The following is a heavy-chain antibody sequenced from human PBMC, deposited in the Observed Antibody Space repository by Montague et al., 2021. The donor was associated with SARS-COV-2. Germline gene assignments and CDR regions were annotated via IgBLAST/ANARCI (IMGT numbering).Heavy chain of an antibody. CDR3: AREIGLVTIFGVVTISGWFDP. Sequence: TLSLTCTVSGGSISSGSYYWSWIRRPAGKGLEWIGRIYTSGSTNYNPSLKSRVTISVDTSKNQFSLKLSSVTAADTAVYYCAREIGLVTIFGVVTISGWFDPWGQGTLVTVSS. V-gene: IGHV4-61*02. CDR2: IYTSGST. CDR1: GGSISSGSYY. D-gene: IGHD3-3*01. J-gene: IGHJ5*02.